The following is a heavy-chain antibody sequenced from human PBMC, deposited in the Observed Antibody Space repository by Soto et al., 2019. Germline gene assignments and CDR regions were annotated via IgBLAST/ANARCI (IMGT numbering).Heavy chain of an antibody. D-gene: IGHD2-21*02. CDR1: GFTFSSYA. J-gene: IGHJ3*02. CDR3: AKDLAYCGGDCYDAFDI. Sequence: LSLTCAASGFTFSSYAMSWVRQAPGKGLEWVSAISGSGGSTYYADSVKGRFTISRDNSKNTLYLQMNSLRAEDTAVYYCAKDLAYCGGDCYDAFDIWGQGTMVTVSS. CDR2: ISGSGGST. V-gene: IGHV3-23*01.